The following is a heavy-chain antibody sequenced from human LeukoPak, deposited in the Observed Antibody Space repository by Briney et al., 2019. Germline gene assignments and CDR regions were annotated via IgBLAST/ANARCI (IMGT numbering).Heavy chain of an antibody. J-gene: IGHJ5*02. CDR1: GFTFSSYS. CDR3: ARAIVVVPAAMPGVDWFDP. D-gene: IGHD2-2*01. Sequence: GGSLRLSCAASGFTFSSYSMNWVRQAPGKGLEWVSSISSSSSYIYYADSVKGRFTISRVSAKNSLYLQMNSLRAEDTAVYYCARAIVVVPAAMPGVDWFDPWGQGTLVTVSS. CDR2: ISSSSSYI. V-gene: IGHV3-21*01.